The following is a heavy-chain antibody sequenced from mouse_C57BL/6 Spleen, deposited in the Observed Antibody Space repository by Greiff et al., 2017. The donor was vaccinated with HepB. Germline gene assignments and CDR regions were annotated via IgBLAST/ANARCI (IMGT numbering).Heavy chain of an antibody. Sequence: VQLQQSGAELVRPGASVKLSCKASGYTFTDYYINWVQQRPGQGLEWIARIYPGSGNTYYNEKFKGKATLTAEKSSSTAYMQLSSLTSEDSAVYCCARRGGDLTSDYWGQGTTLTVSS. D-gene: IGHD1-1*01. J-gene: IGHJ2*01. V-gene: IGHV1-76*01. CDR2: IYPGSGNT. CDR1: GYTFTDYY. CDR3: ARRGGDLTSDY.